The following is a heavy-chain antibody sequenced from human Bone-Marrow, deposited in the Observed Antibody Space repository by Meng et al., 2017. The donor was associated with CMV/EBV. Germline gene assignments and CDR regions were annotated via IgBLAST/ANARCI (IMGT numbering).Heavy chain of an antibody. D-gene: IGHD2-2*01. V-gene: IGHV1-2*02. CDR3: ARDKKYCSSTGSSGNWFEP. J-gene: IGHJ5*02. Sequence: ASVKVSCKASGYTFTAYYMHWVRQAPGQGLEWMGWINPNSGGTNYAQKFQGRVTMTRDTSISTAYMELSRQRSDDTALYYCARDKKYCSSTGSSGNWFEPWGQGTLVTVSS. CDR2: INPNSGGT. CDR1: GYTFTAYY.